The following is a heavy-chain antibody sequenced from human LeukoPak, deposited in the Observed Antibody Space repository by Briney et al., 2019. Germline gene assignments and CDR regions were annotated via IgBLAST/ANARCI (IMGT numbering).Heavy chain of an antibody. CDR1: GCTFTVYF. Sequence: ASVKVSCKASGCTFTVYFIHWVRQAPGQGLEWMGRINPNSGATDYAQKFQGRVTMTRDTSISTAYMELSSLKSDDTAVYYCAKIGSSHDFDYWGQGTPITVSS. CDR3: AKIGSSHDFDY. J-gene: IGHJ4*02. D-gene: IGHD1-26*01. CDR2: INPNSGAT. V-gene: IGHV1-2*06.